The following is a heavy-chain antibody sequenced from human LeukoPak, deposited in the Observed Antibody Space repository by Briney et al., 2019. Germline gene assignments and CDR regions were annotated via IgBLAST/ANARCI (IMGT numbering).Heavy chain of an antibody. V-gene: IGHV3-48*03. Sequence: GGSLRLSCAASGFTFSSYEMNWARQAPGKGLEWVSYISSSRSTIYYADSVKGRFTISRDNAKNSLYLQMNSLRAEDTAVYYCARPGDGMDVWGKGTTVTVSS. CDR2: ISSSRSTI. CDR3: ARPGDGMDV. CDR1: GFTFSSYE. J-gene: IGHJ6*04.